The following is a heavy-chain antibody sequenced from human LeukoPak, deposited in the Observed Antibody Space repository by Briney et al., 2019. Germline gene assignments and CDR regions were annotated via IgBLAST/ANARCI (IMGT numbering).Heavy chain of an antibody. CDR3: AKVGSGWYDVDY. CDR1: GFTFSTYG. CDR2: IYDGSNG. J-gene: IGHJ4*02. D-gene: IGHD6-19*01. Sequence: QSGGSLRLSCAASGFTFSTYGMHWVRQAPGKGLEWVTFIYDGSNGNYADSVKGRFTISRDNSKNTLYLQMNSLRAEDTAVYYCAKVGSGWYDVDYWGQGTLVTVSS. V-gene: IGHV3-30*02.